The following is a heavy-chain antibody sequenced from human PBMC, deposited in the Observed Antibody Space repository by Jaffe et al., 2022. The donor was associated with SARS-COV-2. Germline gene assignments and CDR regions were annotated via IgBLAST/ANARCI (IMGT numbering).Heavy chain of an antibody. CDR2: ISAYNGNT. J-gene: IGHJ6*03. CDR1: GYTFTSYG. D-gene: IGHD3-10*01. Sequence: QVQLVQSGAEVKKPGASVKVSCKASGYTFTSYGISWVRQAPGQGLEWMGWISAYNGNTNYAQKLQGRVTMTTDTSTSTAYMELRSLRSDDTAVYYCARGRLVKGLLWFGEGDYMDVWGKGTTVTVSS. CDR3: ARGRLVKGLLWFGEGDYMDV. V-gene: IGHV1-18*01.